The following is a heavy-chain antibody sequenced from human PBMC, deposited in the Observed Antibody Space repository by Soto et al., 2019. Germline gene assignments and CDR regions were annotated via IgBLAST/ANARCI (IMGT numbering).Heavy chain of an antibody. Sequence: SETLSLTCTVSGGSISSYYWSWIRQPPGKGLEWIGYIYYSGSTNYNPSLKSRVTISLDTSKKQFSPKLSSVTAADTAVYYCARLHRYCSGVTCYSDAFDIWGQGTMVTVSS. D-gene: IGHD2-15*01. J-gene: IGHJ3*02. CDR2: IYYSGST. V-gene: IGHV4-59*08. CDR1: GGSISSYY. CDR3: ARLHRYCSGVTCYSDAFDI.